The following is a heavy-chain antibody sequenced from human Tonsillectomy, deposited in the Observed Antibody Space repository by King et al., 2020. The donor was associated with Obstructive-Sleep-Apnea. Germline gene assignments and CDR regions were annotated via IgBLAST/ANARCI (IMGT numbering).Heavy chain of an antibody. CDR1: GFTFDDYA. Sequence: VQLVQSGGVVVQPGGSLRLSCAASGFTFDDYAMHWVRQAPGKGLEWISLIGWDGGSTWNTDSVKGRFTSSRDNSKNSLYLQMNSLRAEDPALYFCAKDLGRXXXAAXDXWGQGTLVTVXS. D-gene: IGHD6-13*01. CDR3: AKDLGRXXXAAXDX. V-gene: IGHV3-43D*03. CDR2: IGWDGGST. J-gene: IGHJ4*02.